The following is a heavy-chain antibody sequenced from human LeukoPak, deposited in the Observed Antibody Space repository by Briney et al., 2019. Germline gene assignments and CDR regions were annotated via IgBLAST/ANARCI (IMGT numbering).Heavy chain of an antibody. CDR2: INPNSGGT. J-gene: IGHJ4*02. D-gene: IGHD4-17*01. Sequence: ASVKVSCKASGYAFTGYYMHWVRQAPGQGLEWMGWINPNSGGTNYAQKFQGRVTMTRDTSISTAYMELSRLRSDDTAVYYCAREGSSWTTVLYWGQGTLVTVSS. CDR1: GYAFTGYY. CDR3: AREGSSWTTVLY. V-gene: IGHV1-2*02.